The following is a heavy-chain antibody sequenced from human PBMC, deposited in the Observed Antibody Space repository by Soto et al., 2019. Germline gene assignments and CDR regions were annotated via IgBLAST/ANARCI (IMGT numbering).Heavy chain of an antibody. CDR3: ARGLSAATVVTCYFDY. CDR1: GGSISSGGYY. Sequence: SETLSLTXTVSGGSISSGGYYWSWIRQHPGKGLEWIGYIYYSGSTYYNPSLKSRVTISVDTSKNQFSLKLSSVTAADTAVYYCARGLSAATVVTCYFDYWGQGTLVTVSS. D-gene: IGHD4-17*01. CDR2: IYYSGST. V-gene: IGHV4-31*02. J-gene: IGHJ4*02.